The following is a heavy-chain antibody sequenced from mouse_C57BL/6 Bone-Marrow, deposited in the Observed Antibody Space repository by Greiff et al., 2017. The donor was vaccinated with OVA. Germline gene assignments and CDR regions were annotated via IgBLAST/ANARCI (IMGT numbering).Heavy chain of an antibody. CDR1: GFTFSDYY. J-gene: IGHJ1*03. CDR2: INYDGSST. Sequence: EVKLVESEGGLVQPGSSMKLSCTASGFTFSDYYMAWVRQVPEKGLEWVANINYDGSSTYYLDSLKSRFIISRDNAKNILYLQISSLKSEDTATYYSARVPLNPWYFDVWGTGTTVTVSS. V-gene: IGHV5-16*01. D-gene: IGHD1-3*01. CDR3: ARVPLNPWYFDV.